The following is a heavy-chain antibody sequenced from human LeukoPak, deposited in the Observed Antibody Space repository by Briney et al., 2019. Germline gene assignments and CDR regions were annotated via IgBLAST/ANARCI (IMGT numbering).Heavy chain of an antibody. J-gene: IGHJ4*02. D-gene: IGHD3-22*01. CDR2: ISGSGGST. V-gene: IGHV3-23*01. CDR3: AKGFGSITMIVVVITPDY. CDR1: RFTFSNFG. Sequence: PGGSLRLSCAASRFTFSNFGMSWVRQAPGKGLEWVSAISGSGGSTYYADSVKGRFTISRDNSKNTLYLQMNSLRAEDTAVYYCAKGFGSITMIVVVITPDYWGQGTLVTVSS.